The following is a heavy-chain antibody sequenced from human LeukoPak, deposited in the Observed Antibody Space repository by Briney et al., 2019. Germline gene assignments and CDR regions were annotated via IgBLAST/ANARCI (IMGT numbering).Heavy chain of an antibody. CDR3: SRSSAAAGAVGY. Sequence: MGCINPNTGGTNYAQKFQGRVTMTSDTSTTTAYMGLSSLSSDDTAVYFCSRSSAAAGAVGYWGQGTQVTVSS. V-gene: IGHV1-2*02. CDR2: INPNTGGT. J-gene: IGHJ4*02. D-gene: IGHD6-13*01.